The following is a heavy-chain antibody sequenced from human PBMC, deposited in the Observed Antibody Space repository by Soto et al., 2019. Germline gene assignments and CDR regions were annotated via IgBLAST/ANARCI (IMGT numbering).Heavy chain of an antibody. Sequence: GGSLRLSCAASGFTFSNYEMNWVRQAPGKGLEWVSYITSSGNILYYADSVKGRFTISRDNAKNSLYLQMNSLRAEDTAIYYCARGPPISGSYLNYWGQGTVVTVSS. CDR2: ITSSGNIL. J-gene: IGHJ4*02. V-gene: IGHV3-48*03. CDR3: ARGPPISGSYLNY. CDR1: GFTFSNYE. D-gene: IGHD1-26*01.